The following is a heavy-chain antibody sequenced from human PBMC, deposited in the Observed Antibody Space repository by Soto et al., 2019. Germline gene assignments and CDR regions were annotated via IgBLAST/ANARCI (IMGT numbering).Heavy chain of an antibody. V-gene: IGHV4-30-4*01. Sequence: SETLSLTCTVSGGSISSGDYYWSWIRQPPGKGLEWIGYIYYSGSTYYNPSLKSRVTISVDTSKNQFSLKLSSVTAADTAVYYCARALTYGSAGYYYRMDVWGQGTTVTVSS. CDR2: IYYSGST. CDR3: ARALTYGSAGYYYRMDV. CDR1: GGSISSGDYY. D-gene: IGHD3-10*01. J-gene: IGHJ6*02.